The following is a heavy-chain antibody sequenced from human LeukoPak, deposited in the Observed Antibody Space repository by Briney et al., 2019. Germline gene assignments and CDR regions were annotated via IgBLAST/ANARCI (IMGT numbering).Heavy chain of an antibody. CDR2: INPNSGGT. V-gene: IGHV1-2*02. CDR3: ARDWAWEQVWFRH. D-gene: IGHD5-18*01. Sequence: ASVKVSCKASGYTFTGSYMHWVRQAPGQGLEWMGWINPNSGGTNYAQKFQGRVTMTRDTSISTAYMELNSLRSDDTAVYYCARDWAWEQVWFRHWGQGTLVTVSS. CDR1: GYTFTGSY. J-gene: IGHJ1*01.